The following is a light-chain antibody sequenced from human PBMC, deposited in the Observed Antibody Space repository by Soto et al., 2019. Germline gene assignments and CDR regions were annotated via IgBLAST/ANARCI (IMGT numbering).Light chain of an antibody. Sequence: EIVLTQSPATLSLSPGERATLSCRASQSVSSYLVWFQQKPGQAPRLLIYDASTRATDVPARFSGSGSGTDFTLTISSLEPEDSAVYYCQQRSNWPPFTFGPGTTVYIK. CDR3: QQRSNWPPFT. CDR2: DAS. V-gene: IGKV3-11*01. CDR1: QSVSSY. J-gene: IGKJ3*01.